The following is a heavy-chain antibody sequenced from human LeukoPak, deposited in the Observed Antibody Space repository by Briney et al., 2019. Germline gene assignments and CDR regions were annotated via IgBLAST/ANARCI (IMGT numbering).Heavy chain of an antibody. D-gene: IGHD4/OR15-4a*01. CDR2: IIAYNGNT. Sequence: ASVKVSCKASGYTFTSYGISWVRQAPGQGLEWMVWIIAYNGNTNYAQKLQGRVTMTTDTSTSTAYMELRSLRSDDTAVYYCAREGTLGGRPADYEYYYYYGMDVWGQGTTVTVSS. CDR3: AREGTLGGRPADYEYYYYYGMDV. J-gene: IGHJ6*02. V-gene: IGHV1-18*01. CDR1: GYTFTSYG.